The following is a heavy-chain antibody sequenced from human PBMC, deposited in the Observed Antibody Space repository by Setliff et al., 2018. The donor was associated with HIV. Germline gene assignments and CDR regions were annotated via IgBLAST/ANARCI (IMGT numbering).Heavy chain of an antibody. CDR1: GDSVSTRNSF. Sequence: SETLSLTCTVSGDSVSTRNSFWGWIRQPPGKGLEWIGSFSYNGGRRYTPSLKSRVTISADMSKNQFSLNLNSVTAADTAVYYCVKHVDSDFSGDPDWFDLWGQGIPVTVSS. V-gene: IGHV4-39*01. D-gene: IGHD2-15*01. CDR3: VKHVDSDFSGDPDWFDL. J-gene: IGHJ5*02. CDR2: FSYNGGR.